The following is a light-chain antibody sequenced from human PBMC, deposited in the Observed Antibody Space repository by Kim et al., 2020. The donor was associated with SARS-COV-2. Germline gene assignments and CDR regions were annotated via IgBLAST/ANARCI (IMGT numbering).Light chain of an antibody. V-gene: IGLV2-11*01. CDR1: GSDDGGYNY. J-gene: IGLJ1*01. Sequence: GHSVTISCTGSGSDDGGYNYVAWYQQHPGSAHRLRIYDVSKRPSGVPERFCGSKSDNTTSLSISGHQAEDEADYNCCSYAGRYAYVFGTDTEVTVL. CDR3: CSYAGRYAYV. CDR2: DVS.